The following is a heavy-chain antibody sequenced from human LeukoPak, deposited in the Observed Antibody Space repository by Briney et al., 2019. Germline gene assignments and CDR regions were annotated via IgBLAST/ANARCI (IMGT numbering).Heavy chain of an antibody. Sequence: GGSLRLSCAASGFTFSNYWMSWVRQAPGKGLEWVANIKQDGSEKYYVDSVKGRFTISRDNSKNTLYLQMNSLRAEDTAVYYCAKAWFDYVWGSSADSWGQGTLVTVSS. J-gene: IGHJ5*01. CDR3: AKAWFDYVWGSSADS. CDR2: IKQDGSEK. CDR1: GFTFSNYW. V-gene: IGHV3-7*03. D-gene: IGHD3-16*01.